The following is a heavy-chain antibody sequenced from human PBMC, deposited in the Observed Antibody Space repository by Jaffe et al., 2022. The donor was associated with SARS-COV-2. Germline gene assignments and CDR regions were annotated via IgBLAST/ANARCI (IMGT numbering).Heavy chain of an antibody. D-gene: IGHD6-6*01. V-gene: IGHV4-59*01. CDR1: GGSISSYY. Sequence: QVQLQESGPGLVKPSETLSLTCTVSGGSISSYYWSWIRQPPGKGLEWIGYIYYSGSTNYNPSLKSRVTISVDTSKNQFSLKLSSVTAADTAVYYCARSRSGGSSSAFDIWGQGTMVTVSS. CDR2: IYYSGST. CDR3: ARSRSGGSSSAFDI. J-gene: IGHJ3*02.